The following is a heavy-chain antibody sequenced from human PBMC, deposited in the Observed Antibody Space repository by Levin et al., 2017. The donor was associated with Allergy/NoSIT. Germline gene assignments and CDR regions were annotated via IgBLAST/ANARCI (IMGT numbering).Heavy chain of an antibody. J-gene: IGHJ4*02. D-gene: IGHD6-13*01. CDR2: IYWDDDK. V-gene: IGHV2-5*02. CDR3: ARTIVLHPRMAAAVYFDY. CDR1: GFSLSTSGVG. Sequence: NGSGPTLVKPTQTLTLTCTFSGFSLSTSGVGVGWIRQPPGKALEWLALIYWDDDKRYSPSLKSRLTITKDTSKNQVVLTMTNMDPVDTATYSCARTIVLHPRMAAAVYFDYWGQGSLVTVSS.